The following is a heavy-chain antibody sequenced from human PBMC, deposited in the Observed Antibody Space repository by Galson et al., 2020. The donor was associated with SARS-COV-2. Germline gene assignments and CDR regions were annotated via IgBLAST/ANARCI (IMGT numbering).Heavy chain of an antibody. Sequence: SETLSLTCTVSGCSISSYYWSWIRQPPGKGLEWIGYIYYSGSTNYNPSLKSRVTISVDTSKNQFSLKLSSVTAADTAVYYCASLGRWWELDYWGQGTLVTVSS. CDR1: GCSISSYY. V-gene: IGHV4-59*01. CDR3: ASLGRWWELDY. J-gene: IGHJ4*02. CDR2: IYYSGST. D-gene: IGHD1-26*01.